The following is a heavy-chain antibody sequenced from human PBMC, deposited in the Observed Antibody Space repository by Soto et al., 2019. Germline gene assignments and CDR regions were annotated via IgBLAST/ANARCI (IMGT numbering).Heavy chain of an antibody. CDR3: ARLGYSYGYYYYYGMDV. V-gene: IGHV4-39*01. CDR1: GRSISSSSYS. Sequence: SDTLSLTCTVSGRSISSSSYSCGWIRNPPGKVLEWFGSIYYIGSTYYNPSLKSRVTLSVDTSKNQFSLKLSSVTAADTAVYYCARLGYSYGYYYYYGMDVWGQGTTVT. D-gene: IGHD5-18*01. CDR2: IYYIGST. J-gene: IGHJ6*02.